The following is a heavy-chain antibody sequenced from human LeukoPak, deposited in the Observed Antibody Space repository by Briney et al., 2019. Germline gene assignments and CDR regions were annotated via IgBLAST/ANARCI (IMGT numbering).Heavy chain of an antibody. V-gene: IGHV1-46*01. CDR3: ASSVCSGGSCFILDY. D-gene: IGHD2-15*01. Sequence: ASVKVSCKASGYTFSTYYLHWVRQAPGQGLEWMGIINPSSRSTTYAQTFEGRVTMTSDTSTSTVYMELSRLRSEDTAVYYCASSVCSGGSCFILDYWGQGALVTVSS. CDR1: GYTFSTYY. J-gene: IGHJ4*02. CDR2: INPSSRST.